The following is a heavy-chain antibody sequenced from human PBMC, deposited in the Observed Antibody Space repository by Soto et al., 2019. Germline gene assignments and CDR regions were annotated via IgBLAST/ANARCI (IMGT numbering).Heavy chain of an antibody. CDR1: GFTFNTYD. CDR3: AREALTVGGTWWFDP. D-gene: IGHD6-19*01. Sequence: GGSLRLSCAASGFTFNTYDMHWVRQSAGKGLEWVSGVDTAGKPYYPGSMKGRFTISRENAKSSLYLQMSSLTAEDTAIYYCAREALTVGGTWWFDPWGQGTLVTVSS. CDR2: VDTAGKP. J-gene: IGHJ5*02. V-gene: IGHV3-13*05.